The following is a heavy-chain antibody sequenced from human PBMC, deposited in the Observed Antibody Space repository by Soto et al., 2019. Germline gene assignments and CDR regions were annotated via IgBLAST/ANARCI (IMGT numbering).Heavy chain of an antibody. Sequence: GGSLRLSCAASGFTFSSYGMHWVRQAPGKGLEWVAVISYDGSNKYYADSVKGRFTISRDNSKNTLYLQMNGLRAEDTAVYYCAKDPQQWLAHESYFDYWGQGTLVTVSS. CDR3: AKDPQQWLAHESYFDY. J-gene: IGHJ4*02. V-gene: IGHV3-30*18. CDR1: GFTFSSYG. CDR2: ISYDGSNK. D-gene: IGHD6-19*01.